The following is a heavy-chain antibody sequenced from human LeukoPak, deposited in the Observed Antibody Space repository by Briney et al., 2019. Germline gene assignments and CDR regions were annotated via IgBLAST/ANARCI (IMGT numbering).Heavy chain of an antibody. J-gene: IGHJ5*02. CDR1: GGSISSYY. D-gene: IGHD2-15*01. CDR2: IYYSGST. CDR3: ARDTPPYYCSGGSCYQGGIDP. V-gene: IGHV4-59*01. Sequence: SETLSLTCTVSGGSISSYYWSWIRQPPGKGLEWIGCIYYSGSTNYNPSLKSRVTISVDTSKNQFSLKLSSVTAADTAVYYCARDTPPYYCSGGSCYQGGIDPWGQGTLVTVSS.